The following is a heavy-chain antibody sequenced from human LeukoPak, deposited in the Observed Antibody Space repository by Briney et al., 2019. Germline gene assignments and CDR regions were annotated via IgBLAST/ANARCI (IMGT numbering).Heavy chain of an antibody. CDR1: GGTFSSYA. D-gene: IGHD3-3*01. CDR2: IIPIFGTA. V-gene: IGHV1-69*13. CDR3: ASWFGGGYNCSAP. J-gene: IGHJ5*02. Sequence: ASVKVSCKASGGTFSSYAISWVRQAPGQGLEWMGGIIPIFGTANYAQKFQGRVTITADESTSTAYMELSSLRSEDTAVYYCASWFGGGYNCSAPGGQEPRVTVSS.